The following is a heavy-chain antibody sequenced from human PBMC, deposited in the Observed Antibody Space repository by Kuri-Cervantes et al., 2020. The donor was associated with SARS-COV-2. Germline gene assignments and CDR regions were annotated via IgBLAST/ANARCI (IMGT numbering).Heavy chain of an antibody. J-gene: IGHJ4*02. CDR1: GFTFSSYG. CDR3: ATDTVRGVIRYYFDY. CDR2: IWYDGSNK. D-gene: IGHD3-16*02. V-gene: IGHV3-33*08. Sequence: GESLKIPCAASGFTFSSYGMHWVRQAPGKGLEWVAVIWYDGSNKYYADSVKGRFTISRDNSKNTLYLQMNSLRAEDTAVYYCATDTVRGVIRYYFDYWGQGTLVTVSS.